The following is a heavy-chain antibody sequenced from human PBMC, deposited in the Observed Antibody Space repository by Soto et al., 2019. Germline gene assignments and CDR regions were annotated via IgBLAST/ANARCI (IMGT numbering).Heavy chain of an antibody. CDR1: GGSISSYY. J-gene: IGHJ5*02. Sequence: QVQLQESGPGLVKPSETLSLTCTVSGGSISSYYWSWIRQPPGKGLEWIGYIYYSGSTNYNPSLKSRVTISVDTSKNQFSLKLSSVTAADTALYYCARRYSGTEDDNWFDPWGQEPWSPSPQ. D-gene: IGHD1-26*01. V-gene: IGHV4-59*08. CDR2: IYYSGST. CDR3: ARRYSGTEDDNWFDP.